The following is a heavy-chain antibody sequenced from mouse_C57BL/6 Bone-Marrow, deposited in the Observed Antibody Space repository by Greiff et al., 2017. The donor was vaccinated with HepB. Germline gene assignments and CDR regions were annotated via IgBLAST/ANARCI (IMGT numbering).Heavy chain of an antibody. CDR2: ISNGGGST. J-gene: IGHJ3*01. Sequence: EVQGVESGGGLVQPGGSLKLSCAASGFTFSDYYMYWVRQTPEKRLEWVAYISNGGGSTYYPDTVKGRFTISRDNAKNTLYLQMSRLKSEDTAMYYCARHSAWFAYWGQGTLVTVSA. V-gene: IGHV5-12*01. CDR3: ARHSAWFAY. CDR1: GFTFSDYY.